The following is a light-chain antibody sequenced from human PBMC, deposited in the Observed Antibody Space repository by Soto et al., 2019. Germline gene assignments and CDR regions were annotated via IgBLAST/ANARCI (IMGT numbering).Light chain of an antibody. CDR1: SSDVGGYNY. CDR3: CSYAGSYFYV. Sequence: QSVLTQPRSVCGSPGQSVTISCTGTSSDVGGYNYVSWYQQHPGKAPKLMIYDVSKRPSGVPDRFSGSKSGNTASLTISGLQAEDEADYYCCSYAGSYFYVFGTGT. V-gene: IGLV2-11*01. J-gene: IGLJ1*01. CDR2: DVS.